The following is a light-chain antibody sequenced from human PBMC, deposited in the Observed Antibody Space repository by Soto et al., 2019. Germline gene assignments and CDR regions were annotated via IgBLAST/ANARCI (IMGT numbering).Light chain of an antibody. V-gene: IGLV1-40*01. J-gene: IGLJ3*02. CDR3: AAWDDSLNGPGWV. Sequence: QSVLTQPPSVSGAPGQRVTISCTGSSSNIGAGYDVHWYQQLPGTAPKLLIYGNSNRPSGVPDRFSGSKSGTSASLAISGLQSEDEADYYCAAWDDSLNGPGWVFGGGTKVTVL. CDR2: GNS. CDR1: SSNIGAGYD.